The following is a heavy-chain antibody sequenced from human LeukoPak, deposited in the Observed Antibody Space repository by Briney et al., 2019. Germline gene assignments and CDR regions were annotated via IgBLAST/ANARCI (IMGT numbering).Heavy chain of an antibody. Sequence: RGSLRLSCAASGFTFSSYSMNWVRQAPGKGLEWVSSISSSSYIYYADSVKGRFTISRDNAKNSLYLQMNSLRAEDTAVYYCARGGDCTNGVCYSGDYWGQGTLVTVSS. CDR1: GFTFSSYS. D-gene: IGHD2-8*01. CDR2: ISSSSYI. V-gene: IGHV3-21*01. CDR3: ARGGDCTNGVCYSGDY. J-gene: IGHJ4*02.